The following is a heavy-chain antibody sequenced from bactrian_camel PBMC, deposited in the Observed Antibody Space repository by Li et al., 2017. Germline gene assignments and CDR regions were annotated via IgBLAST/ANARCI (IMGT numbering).Heavy chain of an antibody. V-gene: IGHV3S6*01. CDR2: IIKDGSVT. Sequence: QVQLVESGGGLVQPGGSLRLSCAASVVAFSRNWIYWVRQAPGKGLEWVSSIIKDGSVTYYADSAKGRFTISKDNAENSLFLQMSNLKPEDTAMYYCAASHSFILTPRFYRLESSDYPYRGQGTQVTVS. J-gene: IGHJ4*01. D-gene: IGHD4*01. CDR1: VVAFSRNW. CDR3: AASHSFILTPRFYRLESSDYPY.